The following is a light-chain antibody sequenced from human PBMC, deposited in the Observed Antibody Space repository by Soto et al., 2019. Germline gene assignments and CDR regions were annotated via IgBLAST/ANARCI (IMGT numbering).Light chain of an antibody. J-gene: IGKJ1*01. V-gene: IGKV3-15*01. CDR2: GAS. Sequence: EIVMTQSPATLSVSPGERATLSCRASQSVSSNLAWYQLKPGQAPRLLIYGASTRATGIPARFSGSGSGTEFTLTISSLQSEDFAVYYCQQYNNWPPVAFGQGTKVEIK. CDR3: QQYNNWPPVA. CDR1: QSVSSN.